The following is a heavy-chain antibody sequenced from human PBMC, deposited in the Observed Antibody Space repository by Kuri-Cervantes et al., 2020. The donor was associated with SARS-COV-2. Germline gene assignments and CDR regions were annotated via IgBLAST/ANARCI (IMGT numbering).Heavy chain of an antibody. Sequence: GESLKISCAASGFTFSSYAMTWVRQAPGKGLEWVSSLSVSGGNTYYADSVKGRFTISRDNSQNTLFLQMDNLRAEDTATYYCAKDPWAVVVSGAFDTWGQGTMVTVSS. J-gene: IGHJ3*02. CDR3: AKDPWAVVVSGAFDT. D-gene: IGHD3-22*01. V-gene: IGHV3-23*01. CDR1: GFTFSSYA. CDR2: LSVSGGNT.